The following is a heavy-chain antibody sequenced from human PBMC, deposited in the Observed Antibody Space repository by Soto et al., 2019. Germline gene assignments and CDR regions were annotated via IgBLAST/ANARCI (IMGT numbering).Heavy chain of an antibody. D-gene: IGHD5-18*01. CDR1: GGTFSRSG. CDR3: ARCPQPPDTADPYAVDV. V-gene: IGHV1-69*11. Sequence: SVKVSCKASGGTFSRSGFHWVRQAPGQGLEWMGMIVPSVDTTNYAQKFQARVTISADQFTSTVYMELRSLRSEDTAVYYCARCPQPPDTADPYAVDVWGQGTRVTVSS. J-gene: IGHJ6*02. CDR2: IVPSVDTT.